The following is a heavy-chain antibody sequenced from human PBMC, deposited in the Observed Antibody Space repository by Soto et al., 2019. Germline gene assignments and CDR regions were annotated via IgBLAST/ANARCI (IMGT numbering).Heavy chain of an antibody. J-gene: IGHJ4*02. CDR2: IYYSGST. V-gene: IGHV4-59*01. CDR3: ARVDLPRFFSDY. Sequence: SETLSLTCTVSCGSISSYYWSWIRQPPGKGLEWIGYIYYSGSTNYNPSLKSRVTISVDTSKNQFSLKLSSVTAADTAVYYCARVDLPRFFSDYWGQGTLVTVSS. CDR1: CGSISSYY. D-gene: IGHD3-16*01.